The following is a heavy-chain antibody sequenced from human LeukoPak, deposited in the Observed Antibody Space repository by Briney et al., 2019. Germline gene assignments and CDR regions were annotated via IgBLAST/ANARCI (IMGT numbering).Heavy chain of an antibody. CDR2: IVVGSGNT. Sequence: SVKVSCKASGFTFTSSAMQWVRQARGQRLEWMGWIVVGSGNTNYAQKFQERVTITRDMSTSTAYMELSSLRSEDTAVYYCGAGGFYYYYGMDVWGQGTTVTVSS. J-gene: IGHJ6*02. CDR3: GAGGFYYYYGMDV. CDR1: GFTFTSSA. V-gene: IGHV1-58*02. D-gene: IGHD4-23*01.